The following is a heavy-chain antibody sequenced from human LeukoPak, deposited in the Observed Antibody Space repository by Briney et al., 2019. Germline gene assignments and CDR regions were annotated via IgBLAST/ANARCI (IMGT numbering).Heavy chain of an antibody. D-gene: IGHD4-23*01. V-gene: IGHV4-59*01. CDR3: ARDAYGGNSWGWFDP. CDR1: DGSISGYY. J-gene: IGHJ5*02. Sequence: PSETLSLTCTVSDGSISGYYWSRIRQSPGKGLEWIGYIYFTGFTHYNPSLKSRVTMSVDMSKYQFSLNLNSVTAADTAVYYCARDAYGGNSWGWFDPWGQGTLVTVSA. CDR2: IYFTGFT.